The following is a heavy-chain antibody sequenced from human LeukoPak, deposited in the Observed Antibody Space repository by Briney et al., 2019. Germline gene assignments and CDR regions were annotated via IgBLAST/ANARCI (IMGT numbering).Heavy chain of an antibody. D-gene: IGHD3-22*01. CDR3: ARAYYDSSGLAWNY. Sequence: VGSLRLSCAASGFTFSDYYMSWVRQAPGKGLEWGSYICSSGSHIYYAASVKGRFTIPRDNAKNSLYLQMNSLRAEDTAVYYCARAYYDSSGLAWNYWGEGTLVTVSS. CDR1: GFTFSDYY. CDR2: ICSSGSHI. V-gene: IGHV3-11*01. J-gene: IGHJ4*02.